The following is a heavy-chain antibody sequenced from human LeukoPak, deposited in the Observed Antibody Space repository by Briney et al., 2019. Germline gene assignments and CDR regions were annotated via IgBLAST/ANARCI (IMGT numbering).Heavy chain of an antibody. CDR3: AKLGGKTAYGDEYYGRDV. Sequence: GGCLRLSCAASESHAMTCARQGAGKGPEWGSAINPSGGSTYYADSVKGRFTISRAKSNNTLYLQMNSLSAKDTAEYYCAKLGGKTAYGDEYYGRDVGAQGPTDSVS. V-gene: IGHV3-23*01. CDR2: INPSGGST. D-gene: IGHD3-16*01. CDR1: ESHA. J-gene: IGHJ6*02.